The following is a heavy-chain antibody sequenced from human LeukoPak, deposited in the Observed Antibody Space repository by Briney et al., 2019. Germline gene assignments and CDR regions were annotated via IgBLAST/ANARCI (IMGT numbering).Heavy chain of an antibody. Sequence: ASVKVSCKASGYTFTSYGISWVRQAPGQRLGWMGWINAGNGNTKYSQKFQGRVTITRDTSASTAYMELSSLRSEDTAVYYCARDEHLIGYCSSTSCRPLDYWGQGTLVTVSS. CDR3: ARDEHLIGYCSSTSCRPLDY. J-gene: IGHJ4*02. CDR1: GYTFTSYG. CDR2: INAGNGNT. D-gene: IGHD2-2*01. V-gene: IGHV1-3*01.